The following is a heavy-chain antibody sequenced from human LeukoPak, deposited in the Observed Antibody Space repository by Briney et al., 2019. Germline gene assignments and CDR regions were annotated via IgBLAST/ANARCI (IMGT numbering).Heavy chain of an antibody. J-gene: IGHJ5*02. V-gene: IGHV3-48*04. CDR1: GFTFSSYS. CDR2: ISSSSSTI. CDR3: ARGRGRDSSSWYWFDP. Sequence: PGGSLRLSCAASGFTFSSYSMNWVRQAPGKGLEWVSYISSSSSTIYYADSVKGRFTISRDNAKNSLYLQMNCLRAEDTAVYYCARGRGRDSSSWYWFDPWGQGTLVTVSS. D-gene: IGHD6-13*01.